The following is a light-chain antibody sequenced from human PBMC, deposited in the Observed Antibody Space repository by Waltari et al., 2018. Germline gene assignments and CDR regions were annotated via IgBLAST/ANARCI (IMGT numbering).Light chain of an antibody. CDR3: QSYDSSLRGSL. Sequence: QSGLTQPPSVSGAPGQRVTISCPGSSSNIGAGSDVPWYQVLPGTPPKLLIIGNNKRPSGVADLFSGSKSGTSAALASTGLQAEDESDYYCQSYDSSLRGSLFGGGTKLTVL. V-gene: IGLV1-40*01. CDR1: SSNIGAGSD. CDR2: GNN. J-gene: IGLJ2*01.